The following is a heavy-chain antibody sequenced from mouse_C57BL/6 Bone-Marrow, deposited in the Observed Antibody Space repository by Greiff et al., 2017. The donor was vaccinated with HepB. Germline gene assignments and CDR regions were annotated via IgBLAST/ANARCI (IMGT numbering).Heavy chain of an antibody. V-gene: IGHV5-4*01. CDR3: ARERGLTLDY. CDR1: GFTFSSYA. D-gene: IGHD3-1*01. CDR2: ISDGGSYT. J-gene: IGHJ2*01. Sequence: EVKSVESGGGLVKPGGSLKLSCAASGFTFSSYAMSWVRQTPEKRLEWVATISDGGSYTYYPDNVKGRFTISRDNAKNNLYLQMSHLKSEDTAMYYCARERGLTLDYWGQGTTLTVSS.